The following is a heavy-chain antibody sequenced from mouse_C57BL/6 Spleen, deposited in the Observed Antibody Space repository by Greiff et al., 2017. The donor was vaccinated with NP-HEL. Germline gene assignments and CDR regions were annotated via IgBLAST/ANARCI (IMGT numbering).Heavy chain of an antibody. D-gene: IGHD1-1*01. Sequence: EVKLLESGGGLVKPGGSLKLSCAASGFTFSDYGMHWVRQAPEKGLEWVAYISSGSSTIYYADTVKGRFTIPRDNAKNTLFLQMTNLRSEDTAMYYCARRDCGSSYGYWYFDVWGTVTTVTVAS. CDR2: ISSGSSTI. CDR3: ARRDCGSSYGYWYFDV. V-gene: IGHV5-17*01. J-gene: IGHJ1*03. CDR1: GFTFSDYG.